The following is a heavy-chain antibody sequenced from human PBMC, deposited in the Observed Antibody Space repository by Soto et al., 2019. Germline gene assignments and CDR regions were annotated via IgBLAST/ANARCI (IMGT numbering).Heavy chain of an antibody. CDR2: IGPKSGGT. J-gene: IGHJ4*02. CDR3: GRGRSGELVIFY. D-gene: IGHD1-26*01. CDR1: GYTFSGYY. V-gene: IGHV1-2*02. Sequence: ASVKVSCKASGYTFSGYYIHWVRQAPGQAPEWVGEIGPKSGGTRYAQKFQGRVTMTKDTSITTVYMELRNLSPDDTAVYFCGRGRSGELVIFYWGQGTLVTVSS.